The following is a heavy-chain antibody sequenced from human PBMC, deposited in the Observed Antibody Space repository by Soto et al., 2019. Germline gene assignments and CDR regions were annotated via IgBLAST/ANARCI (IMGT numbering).Heavy chain of an antibody. CDR1: GFTFSSYA. D-gene: IGHD6-19*01. V-gene: IGHV3-23*01. CDR2: ISGSGGST. CDR3: AKDPRGSSGWYAIEYFKX. J-gene: IGHJ1*01. Sequence: AGGSLRLSFAASGFTFSSYAMSWVRQAPGKGLEWVSAISGSGGSTYYADSVKVRFTISRDNSKNTLYLQMNSLIAEDTAVYYCAKDPRGSSGWYAIEYFKXWGQGTLVTVSX.